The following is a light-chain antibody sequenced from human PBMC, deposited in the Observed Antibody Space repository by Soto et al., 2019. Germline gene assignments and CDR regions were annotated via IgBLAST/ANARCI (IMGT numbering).Light chain of an antibody. CDR2: AAS. Sequence: DIQMTQSPSSLSASVGDRVTITCRASQSISSYLNWYQQKPGKAPKLLIYAASNFQSGVPSRFSSIGSETNFTLSSSRQQPEDFATHYCQQSYSIPRTFGQGTMVEIK. CDR1: QSISSY. V-gene: IGKV1-39*01. J-gene: IGKJ1*01. CDR3: QQSYSIPRT.